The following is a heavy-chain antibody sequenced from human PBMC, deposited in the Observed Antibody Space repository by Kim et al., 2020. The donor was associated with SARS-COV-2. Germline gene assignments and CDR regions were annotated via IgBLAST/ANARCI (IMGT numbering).Heavy chain of an antibody. Sequence: SQTLSLTCTVSGGSISSSSYYWGWIRQPPGKGLEWIGSIYYSGSTYYNPSLKSRVTISVDTSKNQFSLKLSSVTAADTAVYYCARRELNLVLFELVTAYHFDYWGQGTLVTVSS. J-gene: IGHJ4*02. V-gene: IGHV4-39*01. CDR1: GGSISSSSYY. CDR3: ARRELNLVLFELVTAYHFDY. D-gene: IGHD2-21*02. CDR2: IYYSGST.